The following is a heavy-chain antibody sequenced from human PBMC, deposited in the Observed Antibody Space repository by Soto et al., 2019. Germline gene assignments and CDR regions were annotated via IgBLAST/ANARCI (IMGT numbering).Heavy chain of an antibody. V-gene: IGHV4-31*03. CDR2: IHYRGRT. CDR1: GGSIKSGGYY. D-gene: IGHD2-15*01. CDR3: ARCRDAFGFDS. Sequence: PSDSVSLTCNVSGGSIKSGGYYWGWIRQPPGKGLEWIGYIHYRGRTSYNPSLESRASISLDTSGHHFSLKLTSVTAADTAVYYCARCRDAFGFDSWGQGTLVTVPQ. J-gene: IGHJ4*02.